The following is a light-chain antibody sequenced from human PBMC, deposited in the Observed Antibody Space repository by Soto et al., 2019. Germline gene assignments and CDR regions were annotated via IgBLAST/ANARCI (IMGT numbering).Light chain of an antibody. CDR3: HQRNQ. CDR2: AVS. J-gene: IGKJ5*01. V-gene: IGKV3-11*01. CDR1: QSVSSY. Sequence: EIVLTQSPATLSLSPGERATLSCRASQSVSSYLAWYQQKPGQAPRLLMYAVSTRATGIPDRFSGSGSGTDFTLTISKVEPDDFAVYYCHQRNQFGQETRLEIK.